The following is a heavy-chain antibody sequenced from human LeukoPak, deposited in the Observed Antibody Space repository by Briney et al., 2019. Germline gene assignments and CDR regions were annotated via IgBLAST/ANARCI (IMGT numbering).Heavy chain of an antibody. J-gene: IGHJ4*02. CDR1: GYTFTGYY. V-gene: IGHV1-2*02. CDR3: ARVPEQASYFDY. CDR2: INPNGGGT. D-gene: IGHD1-14*01. Sequence: ASVKVSCKASGYTFTGYYMHWVRQAPGQGLEWMGWINPNGGGTNYAQKFQGRVTMTRDTSISTAYMELSRLRSDDTAVYYCARVPEQASYFDYWGQGTLVTVSS.